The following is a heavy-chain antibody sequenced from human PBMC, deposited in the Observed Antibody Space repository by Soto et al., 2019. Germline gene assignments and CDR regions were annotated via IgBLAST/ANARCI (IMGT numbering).Heavy chain of an antibody. V-gene: IGHV1-18*01. D-gene: IGHD3-3*01. CDR2: ISAYNGNT. CDR3: ARSAARDNYDFWSGYYANFDY. Sequence: ASVKVSCKASGYTFTSYGISWVRQAPGQGLEWMGWISAYNGNTNYAQKLQGRVTMTTDTSTSTAYMELRSLRSDDTAVYYCARSAARDNYDFWSGYYANFDYWGQGTLVTVSS. J-gene: IGHJ4*02. CDR1: GYTFTSYG.